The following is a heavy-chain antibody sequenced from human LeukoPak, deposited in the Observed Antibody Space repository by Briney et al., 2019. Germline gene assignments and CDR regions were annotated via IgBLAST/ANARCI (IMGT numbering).Heavy chain of an antibody. D-gene: IGHD5-18*01. CDR3: ARDQGHVQYSYGSNFDC. J-gene: IGHJ4*02. CDR1: GYSISSGYY. V-gene: IGHV4-38-2*02. CDR2: IYHSGST. Sequence: PSETLSLTCTVSGYSISSGYYWGWIRQPPGKGLEWIGSIYHSGSTYYNPSLKSRVTISVDTSKNQFSLKLSSVTAADTAVYYCARDQGHVQYSYGSNFDCWGQGTLVTVSS.